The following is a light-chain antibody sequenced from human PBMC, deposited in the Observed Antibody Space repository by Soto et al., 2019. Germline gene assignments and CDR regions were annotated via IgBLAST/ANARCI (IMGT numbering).Light chain of an antibody. CDR2: EVN. Sequence: QSVLTQPASVYGSPGQSITISCTGTSGDVGNFDLVSWYQQHPGKAPKLIIYEVNKRPSAVSNRFSGSKSDNTASLTISGLQAEDEADYYCCSYAGSRTFVFGTGTKVTVL. CDR1: SGDVGNFDL. J-gene: IGLJ1*01. V-gene: IGLV2-23*02. CDR3: CSYAGSRTFV.